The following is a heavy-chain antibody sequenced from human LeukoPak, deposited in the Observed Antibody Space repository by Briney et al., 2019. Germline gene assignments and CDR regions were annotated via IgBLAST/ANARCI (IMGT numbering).Heavy chain of an antibody. Sequence: FETLSLTCAVYGGSFSGYYWSWIRQPPGKGLEWIGEINHSVSTNYNPSLKSRVTISVDTSKNQFSLKLSSVTAADTAVYYCASLGGQQLWFDYWGQGTLVTVS. CDR1: GGSFSGYY. V-gene: IGHV4-34*01. CDR2: INHSVST. CDR3: ASLGGQQLWFDY. J-gene: IGHJ4*02. D-gene: IGHD5-18*01.